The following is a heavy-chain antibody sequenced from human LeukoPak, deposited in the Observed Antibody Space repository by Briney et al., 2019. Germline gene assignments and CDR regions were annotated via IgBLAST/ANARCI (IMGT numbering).Heavy chain of an antibody. CDR2: IYPGDSDT. CDR3: ATLPIAVAGNYYFDY. V-gene: IGHV5-51*01. CDR1: GYSFTSYW. Sequence: GESLKISCKGSGYSFTSYWIGWVRQMPGKGLEWMGIIYPGDSDTRYSPSFQGQVTISADKSISTAYLQWSSLKASDTAMYYCATLPIAVAGNYYFDYWGQGTLVTVSS. J-gene: IGHJ4*02. D-gene: IGHD6-19*01.